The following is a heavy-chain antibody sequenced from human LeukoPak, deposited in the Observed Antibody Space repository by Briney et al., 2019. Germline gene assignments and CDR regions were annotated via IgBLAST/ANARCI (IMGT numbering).Heavy chain of an antibody. CDR2: IIPIFGTA. CDR3: ARGVSGYQGYYNMDV. V-gene: IGHV1-69*05. J-gene: IGHJ6*03. Sequence: ASVKVSCKASGGTFCSYAINWVRQAPGQGLEWVGRIIPIFGTANYAQKFQGRVTITTDESTSTAYMELSSLRSEDTAVYYCARGVSGYQGYYNMDVWDKGTTVTVSS. CDR1: GGTFCSYA. D-gene: IGHD3-22*01.